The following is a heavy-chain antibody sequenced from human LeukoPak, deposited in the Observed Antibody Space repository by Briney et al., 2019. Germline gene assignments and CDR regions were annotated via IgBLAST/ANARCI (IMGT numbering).Heavy chain of an antibody. J-gene: IGHJ6*02. CDR1: GGSISTYY. CDR3: AREEPQATVPEGMDV. Sequence: SETLPLTCSVSGGSISTYYWSWIRQPPGKGLEWIGYIYYTGTTNYNPSFRSRVTISVDTSRNQFSLRRSSVAAADTAVYYCAREEPQATVPEGMDVWGHGTTVIVSS. CDR2: IYYTGTT. V-gene: IGHV4-59*01. D-gene: IGHD4-17*01.